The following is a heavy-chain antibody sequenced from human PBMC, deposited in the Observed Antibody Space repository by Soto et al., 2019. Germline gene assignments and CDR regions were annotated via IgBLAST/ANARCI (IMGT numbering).Heavy chain of an antibody. CDR2: ISAYNGNT. Sequence: ASVKVSCKASGYTFTSYGISWVRQAPGQGLEWMGWISAYNGNTNYAQKLQGRVTMTTDTSTSTAYMELRSLRSDDTAVYYCARVGGYDFWSGYFESSYYYYYYGMDVWGQGTTVTVSS. D-gene: IGHD3-3*01. J-gene: IGHJ6*02. CDR3: ARVGGYDFWSGYFESSYYYYYYGMDV. V-gene: IGHV1-18*04. CDR1: GYTFTSYG.